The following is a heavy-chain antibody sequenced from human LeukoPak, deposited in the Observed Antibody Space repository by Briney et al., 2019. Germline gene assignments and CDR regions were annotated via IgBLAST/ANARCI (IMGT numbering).Heavy chain of an antibody. CDR1: GFTFRNYA. CDR2: IGGSDGRT. CDR3: ADPPNSGY. J-gene: IGHJ4*02. Sequence: PGGSLRLSCAAPGFTFRNYAMSWVRQALGKGLEWVSDIGGSDGRTYYADSVKGRFTISRDNSKNTVYRQMNSLITEYAAVYYGADPPNSGYWGQGTLVTVSS. D-gene: IGHD5-24*01. V-gene: IGHV3-23*01.